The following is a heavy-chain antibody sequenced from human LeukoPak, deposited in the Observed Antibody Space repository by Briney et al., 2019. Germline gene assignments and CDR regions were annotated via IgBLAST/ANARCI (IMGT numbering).Heavy chain of an antibody. Sequence: GSSVKVSCKASGGTFSSYAISWVRQAPGQGLEWMGRIIPNSGGTNYAQKFQGRVTMTRDTSISTAYMELSRLRSDDTAVYYCARDPNIVVVPAAISFDYWGQGTLVTVSS. CDR3: ARDPNIVVVPAAISFDY. J-gene: IGHJ4*02. CDR2: IIPNSGGT. D-gene: IGHD2-2*02. V-gene: IGHV1-2*02. CDR1: GGTFSSYA.